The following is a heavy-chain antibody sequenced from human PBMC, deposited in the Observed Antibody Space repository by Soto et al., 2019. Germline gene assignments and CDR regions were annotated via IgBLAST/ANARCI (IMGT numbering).Heavy chain of an antibody. Sequence: PSETLSLTCNVSGASISSRNYYWGWIRQSPGKGLEWFGSIFYSGSTYYNPSLKSRITISILTSQNQFSLRLTSVTAADTAVYYCVRHQRIPVTRQHDYYFDTWGPGNLVTVSS. D-gene: IGHD4-17*01. CDR3: VRHQRIPVTRQHDYYFDT. J-gene: IGHJ4*02. CDR1: GASISSRNYY. V-gene: IGHV4-39*01. CDR2: IFYSGST.